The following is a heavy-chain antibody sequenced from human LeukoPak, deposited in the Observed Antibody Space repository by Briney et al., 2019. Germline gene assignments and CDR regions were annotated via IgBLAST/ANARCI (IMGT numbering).Heavy chain of an antibody. CDR3: GRVEEISGKSLFDY. D-gene: IGHD6-19*01. CDR2: IFYSGST. CDR1: AVSLCYLH. J-gene: IGHJ4*01. Sequence: PSETLSLTCFVSAVSLCYLHWMSNGQPPGKELEWIAYIFYSGSTNYNPSLKNRVTISVDTSKNQLSLKLSAVTAADPAVYYCGRVEEISGKSLFDYWGHGTLVTVSS. V-gene: IGHV4-59*11.